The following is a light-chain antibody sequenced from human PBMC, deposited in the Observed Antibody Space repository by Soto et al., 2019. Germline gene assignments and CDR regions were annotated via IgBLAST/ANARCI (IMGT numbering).Light chain of an antibody. CDR3: QQRSTWPPA. Sequence: EIVLTQSPATLSLSPGERATLSCRASQSVSSYLAWYQHKSGQAPRLLIYDASNRAYGIPARFSGSGSGTDFTLTISSLEPEDVAVDYCQQRSTWPPAFGQGNKLEIK. J-gene: IGKJ2*01. CDR2: DAS. CDR1: QSVSSY. V-gene: IGKV3-11*01.